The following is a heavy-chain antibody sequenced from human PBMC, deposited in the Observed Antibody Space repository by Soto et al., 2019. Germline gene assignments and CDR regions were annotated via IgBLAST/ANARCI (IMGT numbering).Heavy chain of an antibody. CDR3: ATYGGDSGGYEYFQR. J-gene: IGHJ1*01. D-gene: IGHD4-17*01. V-gene: IGHV3-23*01. CDR1: GFTFTSYG. CDR2: ISGSSDT. Sequence: EVQLLESGGGLEPPGGSLRLSCVTSGFTFTSYGMSWVRQAPGKGLEGVSAISGSSDTYYPDSVKGRFTISRDNSRSTLYLQMNSLRAEDTAVYYCATYGGDSGGYEYFQRWGQGCLVTVSS.